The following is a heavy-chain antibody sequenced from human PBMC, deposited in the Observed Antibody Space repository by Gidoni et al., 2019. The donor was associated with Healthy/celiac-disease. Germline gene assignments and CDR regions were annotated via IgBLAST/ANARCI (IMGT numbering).Heavy chain of an antibody. CDR2: IYHSGST. CDR1: GYSISSGYY. V-gene: IGHV4-38-2*02. Sequence: QVQLQASGPGLVKPSETLSLTCAVSGYSISSGYYWGWIRQPPGKGLEWIGSIYHSGSTYYNPSLKSRVTISVDTSKNQFSLKLSSVTAADTAVYYCARDQVELGHDYWGQGTLVTVSS. D-gene: IGHD1-1*01. J-gene: IGHJ4*02. CDR3: ARDQVELGHDY.